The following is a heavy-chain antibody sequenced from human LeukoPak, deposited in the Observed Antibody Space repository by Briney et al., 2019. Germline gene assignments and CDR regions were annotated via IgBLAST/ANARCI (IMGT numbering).Heavy chain of an antibody. CDR2: INPNSGGT. CDR1: GYTFTGYY. J-gene: IGHJ5*02. D-gene: IGHD3-10*01. V-gene: IGHV1-2*02. CDR3: AKSWYYYGSGSDH. Sequence: ASVKVSCKASGYTFTGYYMHWVRQAPGQGLEWMGWINPNSGGTNYAQKFQGRVTMTRDTSISTAYMELSRLRSDDTAVYYCAKSWYYYGSGSDHWGQGTLVTVSS.